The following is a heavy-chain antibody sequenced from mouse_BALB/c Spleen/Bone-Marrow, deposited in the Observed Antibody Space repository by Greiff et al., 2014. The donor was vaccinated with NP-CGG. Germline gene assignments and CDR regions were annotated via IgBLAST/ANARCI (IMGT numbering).Heavy chain of an antibody. CDR3: ATYYYGSSWGFAY. CDR1: GFNIKDTY. J-gene: IGHJ3*01. V-gene: IGHV14-3*02. CDR2: IYPANGNT. Sequence: VQLQPSGAELVKPGASVKLSCTASGFNIKDTYMHWVKQRPEQGLEWIGRIYPANGNTKYDPKVQGKATITADTSSNTAYLQLSSLTSEDTAVYYCATYYYGSSWGFAYWGQGTLVTVSA. D-gene: IGHD1-1*01.